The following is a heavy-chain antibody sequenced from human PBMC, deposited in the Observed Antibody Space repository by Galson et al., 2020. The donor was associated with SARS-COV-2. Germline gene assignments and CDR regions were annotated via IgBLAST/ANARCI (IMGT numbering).Heavy chain of an antibody. D-gene: IGHD6-19*01. V-gene: IGHV3-23*01. J-gene: IGHJ4*02. CDR2: SSGSGAST. CDR3: AKMGGIAVAATPH. Sequence: GESLKISCAASGFTFSSYAMNWVRQAPGKRLEWVSASSGSGASTYYADSVKGPFTIHRDNSKNTLYLQMNSLRAGDTAVYYCAKMGGIAVAATPHWGQGTLVTVSS. CDR1: GFTFSSYA.